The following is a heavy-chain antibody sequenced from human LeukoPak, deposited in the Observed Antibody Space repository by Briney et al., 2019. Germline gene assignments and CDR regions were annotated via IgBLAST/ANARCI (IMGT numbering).Heavy chain of an antibody. J-gene: IGHJ4*02. CDR2: IYADGNT. CDR3: ARDSYGDANFDS. D-gene: IGHD4-17*01. CDR1: GFIVNTNY. V-gene: IGHV3-53*01. Sequence: GGSLRLSCAASGFIVNTNYMTWVRQAPGRGLEWVSFIYADGNTYYADSVKGRFTISRDISKNAVYLQMNSPRAEDTAVYYCARDSYGDANFDSWGQGTLVTVSS.